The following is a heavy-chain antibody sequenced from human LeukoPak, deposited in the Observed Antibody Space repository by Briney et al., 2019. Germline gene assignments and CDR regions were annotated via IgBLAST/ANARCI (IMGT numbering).Heavy chain of an antibody. Sequence: GGSLRLSCAASGFTFDDYAMPWVRQAPGKGLEWVSGISWNSGSIGYADSVKGRFTISRDNARNSLYLQMNSLRAEDTAVYYCASHSYGYNHWGQGTLVIVSS. V-gene: IGHV3-9*01. J-gene: IGHJ5*02. D-gene: IGHD3-16*01. CDR2: ISWNSGSI. CDR1: GFTFDDYA. CDR3: ASHSYGYNH.